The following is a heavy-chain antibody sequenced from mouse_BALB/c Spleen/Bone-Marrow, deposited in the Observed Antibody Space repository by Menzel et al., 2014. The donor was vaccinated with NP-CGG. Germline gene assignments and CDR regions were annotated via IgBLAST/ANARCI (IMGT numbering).Heavy chain of an antibody. V-gene: IGHV4-1*02. J-gene: IGHJ3*01. CDR2: INPDSNTI. Sequence: EVQLQQSGGGLVQPGGSLKLSCAASGFDFSSYWMSWVRQAPGKGLEWIGEINPDSNTINYTPSLKDKFIISRDNAKNTLYLQMSKVRSEDTALYYCARLGYYGWFAYRGQGTLVTVSA. CDR1: GFDFSSYW. D-gene: IGHD2-3*01. CDR3: ARLGYYGWFAY.